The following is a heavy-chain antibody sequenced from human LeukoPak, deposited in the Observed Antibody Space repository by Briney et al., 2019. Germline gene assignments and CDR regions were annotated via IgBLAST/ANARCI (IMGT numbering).Heavy chain of an antibody. CDR2: ISSSGSAI. V-gene: IGHV3-11*04. CDR1: GFTFSDYY. D-gene: IGHD3-22*01. Sequence: GGSLRLSCAASGFTFSDYYTSWIHQAPGKGLEWVSYISSSGSAIYYADSVKGRFTISRDNAKNSLYLQMNSLRAEDTAVYYCVRNGGRIVYSDTRGYSDYWGQGTLVTVSS. CDR3: VRNGGRIVYSDTRGYSDY. J-gene: IGHJ4*02.